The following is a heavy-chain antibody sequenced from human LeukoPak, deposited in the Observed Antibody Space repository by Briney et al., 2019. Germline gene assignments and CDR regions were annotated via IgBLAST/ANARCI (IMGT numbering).Heavy chain of an antibody. CDR3: AKDLRRYYYGSGSYFDPIYYYYYMDV. Sequence: GGSLRLSCAASGFTFSDYYMSWIRQAPGKGLEWLSYISSSGSTIYYADSVKGRFTISRDNSKNTLYLQMNSLRAEDTAVYYCAKDLRRYYYGSGSYFDPIYYYYYMDVWGKGTTVTISS. V-gene: IGHV3-11*04. CDR1: GFTFSDYY. CDR2: ISSSGSTI. J-gene: IGHJ6*03. D-gene: IGHD3-10*01.